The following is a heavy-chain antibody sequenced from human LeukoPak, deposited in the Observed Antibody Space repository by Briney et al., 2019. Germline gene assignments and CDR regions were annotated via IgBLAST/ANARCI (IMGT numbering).Heavy chain of an antibody. CDR3: ARGGATRFDY. Sequence: SETLSLTCTVSGGSISSYYWSWIRQPPGKGLEWIGYIYYSGSTNYNPSLKSRVTISVDTSKNQFSLKLSSVAAADTAVYYCARGGATRFDYWGQGTLVTVSS. J-gene: IGHJ4*02. CDR1: GGSISSYY. CDR2: IYYSGST. D-gene: IGHD4/OR15-4a*01. V-gene: IGHV4-59*01.